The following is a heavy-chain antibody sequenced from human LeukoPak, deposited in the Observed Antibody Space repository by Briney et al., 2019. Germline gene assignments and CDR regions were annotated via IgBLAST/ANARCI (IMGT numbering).Heavy chain of an antibody. D-gene: IGHD5-18*01. CDR3: AKDRAYSFDY. CDR2: ISASDRRT. Sequence: GGSLRLTCAASGFTFSIYAMSWVRQAPGKGPEWVSAISASDRRTYYADSVKGRLTISRDNSKNTLYLQMNSLRAEDTAVYYCAKDRAYSFDYWGQGTLVTVSS. J-gene: IGHJ4*02. V-gene: IGHV3-23*01. CDR1: GFTFSIYA.